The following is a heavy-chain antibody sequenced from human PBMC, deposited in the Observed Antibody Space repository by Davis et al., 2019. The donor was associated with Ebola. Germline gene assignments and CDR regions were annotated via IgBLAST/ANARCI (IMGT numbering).Heavy chain of an antibody. Sequence: ASVKVSCKASGYIFTNHAMHWVRQAPGQRLEWMGWISTGHGNARYSQKFQGRVTITRDTSATTAYMELSSLRSEDTAVYYCARLGTSADYYAMDVWGQGTTVTVSS. CDR3: ARLGTSADYYAMDV. CDR1: GYIFTNHA. V-gene: IGHV1-3*04. J-gene: IGHJ6*02. CDR2: ISTGHGNA.